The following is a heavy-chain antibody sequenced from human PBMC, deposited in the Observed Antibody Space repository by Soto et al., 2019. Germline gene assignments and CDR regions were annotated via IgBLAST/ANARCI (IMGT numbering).Heavy chain of an antibody. D-gene: IGHD2-2*01. Sequence: QVRLVQSGAEVQKPGSSVKVSCKVSGGTFNTHSFNWVRQAPGQGLEWMGGIIPMFDSTVYSQRFQGRVTITADESTRTVYMELSSLRSEDTALYYCARDPNCKTSSCHKWFDPWGQGTLVTVSS. CDR3: ARDPNCKTSSCHKWFDP. CDR2: IIPMFDST. CDR1: GGTFNTHS. V-gene: IGHV1-69*01. J-gene: IGHJ5*02.